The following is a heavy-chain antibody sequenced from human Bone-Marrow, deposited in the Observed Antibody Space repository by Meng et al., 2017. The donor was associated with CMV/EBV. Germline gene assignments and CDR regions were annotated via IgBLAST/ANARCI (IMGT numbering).Heavy chain of an antibody. CDR1: GISVSRNY. V-gene: IGHV3-66*02. J-gene: IGHJ4*03. CDR3: ARDSGYDFWSGYSTYYFEY. CDR2: INIGGTT. Sequence: GESLKISCAASGISVSRNYMSWVRQAPGKGLEWLSVINIGGTTYYADSVKDRFTTFRDKSKNTVYLQLNSLRGEDTAVYYCARDSGYDFWSGYSTYYFEYWGHGTLVTVSS. D-gene: IGHD3-3*01.